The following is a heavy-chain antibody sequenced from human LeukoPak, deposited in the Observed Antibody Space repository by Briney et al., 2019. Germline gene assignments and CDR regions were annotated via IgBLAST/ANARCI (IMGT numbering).Heavy chain of an antibody. D-gene: IGHD2-2*01. CDR2: ISSSGTGI. Sequence: GGSLRLSCAASGFTFSSYEMNWVRQAPGKGLEWVAYISSSGTGIYYADSVKGRFTITRDNAKNSLYLQMNSLRAEDTAVYYCATLSSTWGQGTLVTVSS. J-gene: IGHJ5*02. CDR1: GFTFSSYE. CDR3: ATLSST. V-gene: IGHV3-48*03.